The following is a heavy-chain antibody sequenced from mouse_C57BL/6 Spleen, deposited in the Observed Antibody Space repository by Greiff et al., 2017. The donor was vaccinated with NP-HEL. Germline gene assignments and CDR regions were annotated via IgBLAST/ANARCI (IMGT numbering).Heavy chain of an antibody. D-gene: IGHD1-1*01. V-gene: IGHV1-81*01. J-gene: IGHJ1*03. CDR2: IYPRSGNT. CDR3: ARGSGSSYWYFDV. CDR1: GYTFTSYG. Sequence: VQLQQSGAELARPGASVKLSCKASGYTFTSYGISWAKQRTGQGLEWIGEIYPRSGNTYYNEKFKGKATLTADKSSSTAYMELRSLTSEDSAVYYCARGSGSSYWYFDVWGTGTTVTVSS.